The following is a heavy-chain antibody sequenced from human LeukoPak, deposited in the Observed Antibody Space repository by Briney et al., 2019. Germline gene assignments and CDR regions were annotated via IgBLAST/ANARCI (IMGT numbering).Heavy chain of an antibody. Sequence: SETLSLTCAVYGGSFSGYYWSWIRQPPGKGLEWIGEINHSGSTNYNPSLKSRVTISVDTSKNQFSLKLSSVTAADTAVYYCARGGVITFGGVIVRFDYWGRGTLVTVSS. D-gene: IGHD3-16*02. CDR2: INHSGST. CDR1: GGSFSGYY. CDR3: ARGGVITFGGVIVRFDY. V-gene: IGHV4-34*01. J-gene: IGHJ4*02.